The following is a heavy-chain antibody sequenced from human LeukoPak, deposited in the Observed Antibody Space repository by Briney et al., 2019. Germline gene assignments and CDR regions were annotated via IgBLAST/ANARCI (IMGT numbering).Heavy chain of an antibody. Sequence: ASVKVSCKASGYTFSGYYMHWVRQAPGQGLEWMGWINPNSDGTNYAQKFQGRVIMTTDTSISTAYMELSRLRSDDTAVYYCAREELLAFDYWGQGSLVTVSS. CDR1: GYTFSGYY. CDR2: INPNSDGT. CDR3: AREELLAFDY. V-gene: IGHV1-2*02. D-gene: IGHD1-7*01. J-gene: IGHJ4*02.